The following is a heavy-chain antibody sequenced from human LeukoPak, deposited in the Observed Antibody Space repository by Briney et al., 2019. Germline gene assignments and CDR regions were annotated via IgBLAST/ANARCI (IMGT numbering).Heavy chain of an antibody. D-gene: IGHD6-6*01. CDR2: IYTSGST. CDR3: ARESYSSSYLFDF. J-gene: IGHJ4*02. V-gene: IGHV4-4*07. CDR1: GGSISSYY. Sequence: NPSETLSLTCTVSGGSISSYYWSWIRQPAGKGLEWIGRIYTSGSTNYNPSLKSRVTMSVETSKNQISLKVNSVTAADTAVYYCARESYSSSYLFDFWGQGTLVTVSS.